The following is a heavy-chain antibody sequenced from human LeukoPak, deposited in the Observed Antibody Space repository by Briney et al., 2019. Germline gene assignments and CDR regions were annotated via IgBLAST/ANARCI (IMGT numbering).Heavy chain of an antibody. CDR1: GLTFSSNY. CDR2: ISSSSSYI. D-gene: IGHD6-19*01. Sequence: GGSLRLSCAASGLTFSSNYMTWVRQAPGKGLEWVSSISSSSSYIYYADSVKGRFTISRDNAKNSLYLQMNSLRAEDTAVYYCARTGAAVAGHYFDYWGQGTLVTVSS. J-gene: IGHJ4*02. CDR3: ARTGAAVAGHYFDY. V-gene: IGHV3-21*01.